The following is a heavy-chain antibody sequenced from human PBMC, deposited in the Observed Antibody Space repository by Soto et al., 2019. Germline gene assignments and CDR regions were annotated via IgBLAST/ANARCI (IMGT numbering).Heavy chain of an antibody. V-gene: IGHV4-39*01. CDR2: IYYSGST. CDR3: ARLDPSYYFDY. D-gene: IGHD3-16*02. CDR1: GGSISSSSYY. Sequence: SETLSLTCTVSGGSISSSSYYWGWIRQPPGKGLEWIGSIYYSGSTYYNPSLKSRVTISVDTSKNQFSLKLSSVTAADTAVYYCARLDPSYYFDYWGKGTLVTVSS. J-gene: IGHJ4*02.